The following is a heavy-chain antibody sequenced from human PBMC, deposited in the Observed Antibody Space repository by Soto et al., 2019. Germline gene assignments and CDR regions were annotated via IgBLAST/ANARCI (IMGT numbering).Heavy chain of an antibody. J-gene: IGHJ6*02. V-gene: IGHV1-18*01. D-gene: IGHD6-13*01. Sequence: ASVKVSCKASGYTFTIYGISWVRQAPVQGREWMGWISAYKGNTNYAQKLQGRVTMTTETSTSTAYMELRSLRSDDTAVYYCARGGVVAAAGTGAYYYYGMDVWGQGPTVTVSS. CDR3: ARGGVVAAAGTGAYYYYGMDV. CDR2: ISAYKGNT. CDR1: GYTFTIYG.